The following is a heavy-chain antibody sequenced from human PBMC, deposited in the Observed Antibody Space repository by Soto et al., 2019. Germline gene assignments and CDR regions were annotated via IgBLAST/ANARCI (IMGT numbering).Heavy chain of an antibody. Sequence: GASVKVSCKASGFTFTSSAVQWVRQARGQRLEWIGWIVVGSGNTNYAQKFQERVTITRDKSTSTAYMELSSLRSEDTAVYYCARETHRAAHDYWGQGTLVTVSS. CDR2: IVVGSGNT. J-gene: IGHJ4*02. CDR1: GFTFTSSA. V-gene: IGHV1-58*01. D-gene: IGHD6-13*01. CDR3: ARETHRAAHDY.